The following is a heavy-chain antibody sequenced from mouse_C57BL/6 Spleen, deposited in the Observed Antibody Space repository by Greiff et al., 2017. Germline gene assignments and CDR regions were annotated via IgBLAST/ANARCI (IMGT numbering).Heavy chain of an antibody. CDR3: ARSDSSGPLDY. CDR1: GYTFTSYW. V-gene: IGHV1-55*01. D-gene: IGHD3-2*02. CDR2: IYPGSGST. Sequence: QFQLQQSGAELVRPGASVTLSCKASGYTFTSYWITWVKQRPGQGLEWIGDIYPGSGSTNYNEKFKSKATLTVDTSSSTAYMQLSSLTSEDSAVYYCARSDSSGPLDYWGQGTTLTVSS. J-gene: IGHJ2*01.